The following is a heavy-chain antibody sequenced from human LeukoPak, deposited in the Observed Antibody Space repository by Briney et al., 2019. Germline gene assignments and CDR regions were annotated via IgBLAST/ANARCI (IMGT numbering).Heavy chain of an antibody. J-gene: IGHJ4*02. CDR2: INSAEGGT. V-gene: IGHV1-18*01. CDR3: ARSSSGWSVDF. Sequence: ASVKVSCMASGYMFTHYGVSWVRQAPGKGLEWMGWINSAEGGTLYAENLQGRVTLTTDTSTSTLYMELRTLRSDDTAVYYCARSSSGWSVDFWGQGTLVTVSS. CDR1: GYMFTHYG. D-gene: IGHD6-19*01.